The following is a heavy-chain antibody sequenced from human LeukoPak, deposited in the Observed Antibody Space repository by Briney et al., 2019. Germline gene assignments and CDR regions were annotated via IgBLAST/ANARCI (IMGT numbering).Heavy chain of an antibody. J-gene: IGHJ4*02. CDR2: IYYGGRI. Sequence: ECLSLTCPVAAASLSSFYWSWIRQPAGEVLGWNGYIYYGGRIHYNPTLKSRVTISADSFKHQCPLRLGSVADACTAVYYCANTPIARAPFDYWGQGTLVTVSS. V-gene: IGHV4-59*08. CDR3: ANTPIARAPFDY. D-gene: IGHD6-13*01. CDR1: AASLSSFY.